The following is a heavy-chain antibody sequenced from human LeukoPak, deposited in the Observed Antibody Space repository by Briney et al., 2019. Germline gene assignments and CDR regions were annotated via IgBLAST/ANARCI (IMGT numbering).Heavy chain of an antibody. CDR2: ISSSSSYI. CDR1: GFTFSSYS. J-gene: IGHJ6*02. V-gene: IGHV3-21*01. D-gene: IGHD2-2*01. CDR3: ARAGYCSSTSPCIMDV. Sequence: PGGSLRLSCAASGFTFSSYSMNWVRQAPGKGLEWVSSISSSSSYIYYADSVKGRFTISRDNAKNSLYLQMNSLRAEDTAVYCCARAGYCSSTSPCIMDVWGQGTTVTVSS.